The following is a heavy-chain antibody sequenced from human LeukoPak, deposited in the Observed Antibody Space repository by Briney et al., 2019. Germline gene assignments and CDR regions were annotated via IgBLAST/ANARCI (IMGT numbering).Heavy chain of an antibody. D-gene: IGHD3-10*01. CDR3: ARHLPSPNYYGSGSYYNSPWLDP. CDR2: IYYSGST. J-gene: IGHJ5*02. CDR1: GGSISSYY. V-gene: IGHV4-59*08. Sequence: SETLSLTCTVSGGSISSYYWSWNRQPPGKGLEWIGYIYYSGSTNYNPSLKSRVTISVDTSKNQFSLKLSSVTAADTAVYYCARHLPSPNYYGSGSYYNSPWLDPWGQGTLVTVSS.